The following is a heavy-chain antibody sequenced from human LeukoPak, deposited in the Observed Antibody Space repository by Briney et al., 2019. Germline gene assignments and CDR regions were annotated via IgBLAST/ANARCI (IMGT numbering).Heavy chain of an antibody. J-gene: IGHJ5*02. CDR1: GGSISSSSYY. Sequence: PSETLSLTCTVSGGSISSSSYYWGWIRQPPGKGLEWIGSIYYSGSTYYNPSLKSRVTISVDTSKNQFSLKLSSVTAADTAVYYCARLGPDLARGTEAYCSSTSCGQRHWFDPWGQGTLVTVSS. CDR2: IYYSGST. D-gene: IGHD2-2*01. CDR3: ARLGPDLARGTEAYCSSTSCGQRHWFDP. V-gene: IGHV4-39*01.